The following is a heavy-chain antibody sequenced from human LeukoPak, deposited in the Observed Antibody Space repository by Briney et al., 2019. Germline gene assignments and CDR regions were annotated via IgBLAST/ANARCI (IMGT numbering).Heavy chain of an antibody. CDR2: IIPIFGTA. V-gene: IGHV1-69*05. J-gene: IGHJ4*02. CDR3: AIGDYGSVIRYFDY. D-gene: IGHD4-17*01. CDR1: GGTFSSYA. Sequence: ASVKVSCKASGGTFSSYAISWLRQAPGQGLEWMGGIIPIFGTANYAQKFQGRVTITTDESTSTAYMELSSLRSEDTAVYYCAIGDYGSVIRYFDYWGQGTLVTVSS.